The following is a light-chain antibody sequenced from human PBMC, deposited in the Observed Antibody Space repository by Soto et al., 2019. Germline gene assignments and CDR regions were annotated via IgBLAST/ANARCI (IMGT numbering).Light chain of an antibody. CDR2: GAS. CDR1: QSVSRSY. CDR3: QQYGSSPPMLT. V-gene: IGKV3-20*01. Sequence: EIVLTQSPGTLSLSPGERATLSCRASQSVSRSYLAWYQQKPGQAPRLLIYGASSRTTGIPDRFSGSGSGTDFTLTISRLEPEDFAVYYCQQYGSSPPMLTFGGGTKVEIK. J-gene: IGKJ4*01.